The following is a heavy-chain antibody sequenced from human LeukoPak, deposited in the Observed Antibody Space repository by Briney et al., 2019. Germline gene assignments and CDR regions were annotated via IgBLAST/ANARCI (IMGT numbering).Heavy chain of an antibody. V-gene: IGHV3-23*01. CDR2: ISDSGGST. CDR3: AKDRYGDYVGFSY. Sequence: PGGSLRLSCAASGFTFSSYAMSWVRQAPGKGLDWVSAISDSGGSTYYADSVKGRFTISRDNSKNTLYLQMNSLRAEDTAVYYCAKDRYGDYVGFSYWGQGTLVTVYS. D-gene: IGHD4-17*01. CDR1: GFTFSSYA. J-gene: IGHJ4*02.